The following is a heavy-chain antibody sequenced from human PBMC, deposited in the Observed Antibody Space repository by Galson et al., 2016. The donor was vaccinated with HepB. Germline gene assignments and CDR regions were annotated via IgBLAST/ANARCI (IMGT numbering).Heavy chain of an antibody. J-gene: IGHJ4*02. D-gene: IGHD3-10*01. V-gene: IGHV3-48*03. CDR3: AVLWFRELGFDY. Sequence: SLRLSCAASGLTFSSYEMSWVRQGPGKGLEWVSYIGRSGSPIYYADSVQGRFTISRDNAKNSLYLQMNSLRADDTAVYYCAVLWFRELGFDYWGQGTLVTVSS. CDR2: IGRSGSPI. CDR1: GLTFSSYE.